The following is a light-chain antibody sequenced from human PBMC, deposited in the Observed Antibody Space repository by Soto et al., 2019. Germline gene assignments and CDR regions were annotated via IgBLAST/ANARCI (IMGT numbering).Light chain of an antibody. J-gene: IGLJ3*02. CDR3: SSYTSSSTWV. CDR2: EVS. CDR1: SSDVGAYNY. Sequence: QSVLTQPASVSGSPGQSITISCTGTSSDVGAYNYVSWYQQHPGKAPKLMIYEVSNRPSGVSDRFSGSRSGNTASLTIPGLQAEDESDYYCSSYTSSSTWVFGGGTQLTVL. V-gene: IGLV2-14*01.